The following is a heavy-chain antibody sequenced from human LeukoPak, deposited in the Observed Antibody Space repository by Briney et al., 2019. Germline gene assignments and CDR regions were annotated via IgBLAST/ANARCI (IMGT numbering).Heavy chain of an antibody. CDR2: IYYSGST. CDR3: ARQDYYDSAPDY. D-gene: IGHD3-22*01. V-gene: IGHV4-59*08. CDR1: GGSISSYY. Sequence: SETLSLACTVSGGSISSYYWSWIRQPPGKGLEWIGYIYYSGSTNYNPSLKSRVTISVDTSKNQFSLKLSSVTAADTAVYYCARQDYYDSAPDYWGQGTLVTVSS. J-gene: IGHJ4*02.